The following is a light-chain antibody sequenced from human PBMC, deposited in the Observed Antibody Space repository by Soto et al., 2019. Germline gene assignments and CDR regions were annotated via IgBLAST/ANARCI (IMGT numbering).Light chain of an antibody. V-gene: IGLV2-14*03. Sequence: QSALTQPASVSGSPGQSITFSCTGTSSDVGAYNYVSWYQHLPGKAPKLMIYDVSNRPSGVSNRFSGSKSGNTASLTISGLQAEDEADYYCSSYATTNTVIFGGGTKVTVL. J-gene: IGLJ2*01. CDR2: DVS. CDR1: SSDVGAYNY. CDR3: SSYATTNTVI.